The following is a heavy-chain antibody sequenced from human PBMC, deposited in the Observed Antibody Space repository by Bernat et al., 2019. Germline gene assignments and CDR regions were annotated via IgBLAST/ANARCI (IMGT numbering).Heavy chain of an antibody. CDR3: AGYYDFWSGPSDY. V-gene: IGHV4-39*01. CDR1: GGSISSSSYY. CDR2: IYYSGST. D-gene: IGHD3-3*01. J-gene: IGHJ4*02. Sequence: QLQLQESVPGLVKPSETLSLTCTVSGGSISSSSYYWGWICQPPGKGLGWIGSIYYSGSTYYNPSLKSRVAISVGTSKNQFALKLSSVTAADTAVYYCAGYYDFWSGPSDYWGQGTLVTVSS.